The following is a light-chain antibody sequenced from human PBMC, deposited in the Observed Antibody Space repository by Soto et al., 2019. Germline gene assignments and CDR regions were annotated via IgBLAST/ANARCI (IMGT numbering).Light chain of an antibody. J-gene: IGKJ5*01. CDR3: MQSRQLPPIT. V-gene: IGKV2D-29*01. CDR1: EVLLHSDGKTY. CDR2: EVS. Sequence: EIVMTQNRLALAGSRGQPATISCKSSEVLLHSDGKTYLYWYLQKPGQPPQLLIYEVSNRFSGVPDRFSGSGSGTDFTLKISRVEAAEVGVNYCMQSRQLPPITFAQGTQLEIK.